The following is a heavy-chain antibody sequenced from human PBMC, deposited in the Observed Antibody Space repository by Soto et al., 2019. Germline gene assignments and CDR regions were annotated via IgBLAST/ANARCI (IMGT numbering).Heavy chain of an antibody. D-gene: IGHD6-6*01. J-gene: IGHJ3*02. CDR3: ARRAFGSSRSFDI. CDR1: GFAFSSHP. CDR2: ISDSGGLT. V-gene: IGHV3-23*01. Sequence: GGSLRLSCAASGFAFSSHPMSWVRQAPERGLEWVSGISDSGGLTYNADSVKGRFTISRGNSKNTLYLQMNSLRAEDTALYYCARRAFGSSRSFDIWGQGTMVTVSS.